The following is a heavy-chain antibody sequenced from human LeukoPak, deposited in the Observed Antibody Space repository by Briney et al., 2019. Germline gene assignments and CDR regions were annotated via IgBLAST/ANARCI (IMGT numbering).Heavy chain of an antibody. V-gene: IGHV3-7*01. Sequence: GESLRLSCAASGFIFKKYWMNWVRQVPGKGLECLANIKEDGSETYYADSVQGRFTISRDDAKNSLELQLNSLRAEDTAVYYCAREPNMTGYDFGVPGLRALYYCGMDVWGQGTTVTVSS. CDR2: IKEDGSET. J-gene: IGHJ6*02. CDR1: GFIFKKYW. D-gene: IGHD5-12*01. CDR3: AREPNMTGYDFGVPGLRALYYCGMDV.